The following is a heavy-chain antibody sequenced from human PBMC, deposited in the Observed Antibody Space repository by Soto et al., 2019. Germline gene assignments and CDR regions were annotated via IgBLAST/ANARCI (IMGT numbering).Heavy chain of an antibody. Sequence: EVQLVESGGGLVKPGGSLRLSCAASGFTFSSYSMSWVRQAPGKGLEWVSSISSSSSYIYYADSVKGRFTISRDNAKNSLYLQMNSLRAEDTAVYYCARGGGGSSWHFDYWGQGTLVTVSS. J-gene: IGHJ4*02. CDR2: ISSSSSYI. D-gene: IGHD6-13*01. V-gene: IGHV3-21*01. CDR3: ARGGGGSSWHFDY. CDR1: GFTFSSYS.